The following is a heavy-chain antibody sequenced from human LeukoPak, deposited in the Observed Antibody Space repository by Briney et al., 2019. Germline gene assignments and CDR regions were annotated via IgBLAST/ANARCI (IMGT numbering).Heavy chain of an antibody. CDR3: ARDVGTVTTVVAFDI. V-gene: IGHV3-43*02. Sequence: GGSLRLSCAASGFTFDDYAMHWVRQAPGKGLEWVSLISGDGGSTSYADSVKGRFTISRDNAKDTLYLQMNSLRAEDTAVYYCARDVGTVTTVVAFDIWGQGTMVTVSS. CDR1: GFTFDDYA. CDR2: ISGDGGST. D-gene: IGHD4-17*01. J-gene: IGHJ3*02.